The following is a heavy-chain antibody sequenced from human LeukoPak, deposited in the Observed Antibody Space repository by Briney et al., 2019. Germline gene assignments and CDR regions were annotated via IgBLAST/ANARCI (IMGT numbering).Heavy chain of an antibody. D-gene: IGHD3-22*01. Sequence: SKTLSLTCAVYGGSFSGYYWSWIRQPPGKGLEWIGEINHSGSTNYNPSLKSRVTISVDTSKNQFSLKLSSVTAADTAVYYCARGLLDSYYYDSSGYYPLDYWGQGTLVTVSS. CDR3: ARGLLDSYYYDSSGYYPLDY. CDR2: INHSGST. CDR1: GGSFSGYY. J-gene: IGHJ4*02. V-gene: IGHV4-34*01.